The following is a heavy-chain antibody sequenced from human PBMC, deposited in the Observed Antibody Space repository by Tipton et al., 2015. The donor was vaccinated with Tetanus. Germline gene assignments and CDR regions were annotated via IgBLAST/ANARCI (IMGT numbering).Heavy chain of an antibody. J-gene: IGHJ5*02. V-gene: IGHV3-74*01. D-gene: IGHD3-3*01. CDR3: ARGDYDFWSGYYGGPNWFDP. CDR1: GFTFSSYW. CDR2: INSDGSST. Sequence: SLRLSCAASGFTFSSYWKHWVRQAPGKGLVWVSRINSDGSSTSYADSVKGRFTISRGNAKNTLYLQMNSLRAEDTAVYYCARGDYDFWSGYYGGPNWFDPWGQGSLVTVSS.